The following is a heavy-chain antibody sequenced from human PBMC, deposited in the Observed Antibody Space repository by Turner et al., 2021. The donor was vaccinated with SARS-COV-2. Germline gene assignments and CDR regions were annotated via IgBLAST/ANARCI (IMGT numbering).Heavy chain of an antibody. D-gene: IGHD6-13*01. V-gene: IGHV3-30*18. Sequence: QVQLVQSGGGVVQPGRSLRLSCAASGFTFSSYGIHWVRQAPGKGLEGAAVISYDGSEKYYADSVKGRFTISRDNSKNTLYLQMSSLRPDDTAVYYCAKDALPAAGKLNSYFDYWGQGTLVTVSS. CDR2: ISYDGSEK. CDR3: AKDALPAAGKLNSYFDY. J-gene: IGHJ4*02. CDR1: GFTFSSYG.